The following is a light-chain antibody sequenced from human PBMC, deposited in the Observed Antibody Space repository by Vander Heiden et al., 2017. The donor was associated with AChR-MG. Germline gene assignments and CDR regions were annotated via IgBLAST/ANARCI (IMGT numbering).Light chain of an antibody. J-gene: IGKJ1*01. CDR1: QSVRSNY. CDR3: QQYGSSPRT. Sequence: EIVLTQSPGNLSLSPGERATLCCGASQSVRSNYLAWYQQKPGLAPRLLIYDASSRATGVPDRFSGSGSGTDFALTISRLEPEDFAVYYCQQYGSSPRTFGQGTKVEIK. CDR2: DAS. V-gene: IGKV3D-20*01.